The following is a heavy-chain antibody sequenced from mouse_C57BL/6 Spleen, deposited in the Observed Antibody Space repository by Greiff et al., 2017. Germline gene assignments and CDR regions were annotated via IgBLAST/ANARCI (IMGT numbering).Heavy chain of an antibody. Sequence: VQLQQSGPELVKPGASVKISCKASGYTFTDYYMNWVKQSHGKSLEWIGDINPNNGGTSYNQKFKGKATLTVDKSSSTAYMELRSLTSEDSAVYYCARSGGNRVYFDYWGQGTTLTVSS. D-gene: IGHD2-1*01. CDR2: INPNNGGT. J-gene: IGHJ2*01. V-gene: IGHV1-26*01. CDR3: ARSGGNRVYFDY. CDR1: GYTFTDYY.